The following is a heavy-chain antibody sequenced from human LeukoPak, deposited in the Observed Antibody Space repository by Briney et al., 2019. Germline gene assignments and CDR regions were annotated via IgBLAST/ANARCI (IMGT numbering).Heavy chain of an antibody. CDR2: ITSGFTP. J-gene: IGHJ4*02. CDR1: GLPFSNYA. V-gene: IGHV3-23*01. CDR3: AKDYSDSRVGDVFLEY. Sequence: GGSLSLSCAASGLPFSNYAMSWFRQAPGKGLEWVSGITSGFTPHYADSVKGRFTISRDNSKNTFHLQMNSLRAEDTAVYYCAKDYSDSRVGDVFLEYWGQGTLVTVSS. D-gene: IGHD1-26*01.